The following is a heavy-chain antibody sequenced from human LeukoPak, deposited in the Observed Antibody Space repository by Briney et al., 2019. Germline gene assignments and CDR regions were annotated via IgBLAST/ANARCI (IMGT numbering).Heavy chain of an antibody. V-gene: IGHV4-34*01. J-gene: IGHJ6*03. D-gene: IGHD3-10*01. CDR3: AREGKGIYYYYMDV. Sequence: PSVTLSLTCAVYGGSLSGYYWSWIRQPPGKGLEWIGEINHSGSTNYNPSLKSRVTISLDTSKNQFSLKLSSVTAADTAVYYCAREGKGIYYYYMDVWGKGTTVTVSS. CDR1: GGSLSGYY. CDR2: INHSGST.